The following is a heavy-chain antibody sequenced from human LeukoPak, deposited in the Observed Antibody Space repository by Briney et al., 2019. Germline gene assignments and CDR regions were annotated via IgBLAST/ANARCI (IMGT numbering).Heavy chain of an antibody. CDR3: ARDWVYGGNTRTFDY. Sequence: ASETLSLTCTVSGGSITSGDYSWSWIRQPPGKGLEWIGYIYYSASTYYNPSLKRRVTISVDTSKNQFSLKLSSVTAADTAVYYCARDWVYGGNTRTFDYWGQGTLVTVSS. J-gene: IGHJ4*02. D-gene: IGHD4-23*01. V-gene: IGHV4-30-4*01. CDR2: IYYSAST. CDR1: GGSITSGDYS.